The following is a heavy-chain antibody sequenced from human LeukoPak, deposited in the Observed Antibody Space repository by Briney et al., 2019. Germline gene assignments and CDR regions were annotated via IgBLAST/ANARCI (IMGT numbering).Heavy chain of an antibody. D-gene: IGHD3-22*01. CDR2: INPNSGGT. V-gene: IGHV1-2*02. CDR3: ARERYYYDSSGPRLDFQH. CDR1: GYTFTGYF. Sequence: ASVKVSCKTSGYTFTGYFIHWVRQAPGQGLERMGWINPNSGGTSNLQKFQGRVTMTRDTSISTAYMELSRLRSDDTAVYYCARERYYYDSSGPRLDFQHWGQGTLVTVSS. J-gene: IGHJ1*01.